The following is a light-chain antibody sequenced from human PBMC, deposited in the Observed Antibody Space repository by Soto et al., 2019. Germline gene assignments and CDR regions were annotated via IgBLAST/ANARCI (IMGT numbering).Light chain of an antibody. Sequence: EIVLTQSPATLSLSPGERATLSCRASQSVSSYLAWSQQKPGQAPRLLIYDASNRATGIPARFSGSGSGTDFTLTISSLEPEDFAVYYCQQRSNWHPYPFGQGTKLEIK. CDR2: DAS. J-gene: IGKJ2*01. CDR3: QQRSNWHPYP. CDR1: QSVSSY. V-gene: IGKV3-11*01.